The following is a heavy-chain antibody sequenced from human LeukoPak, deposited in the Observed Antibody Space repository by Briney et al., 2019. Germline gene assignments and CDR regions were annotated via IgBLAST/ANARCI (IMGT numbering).Heavy chain of an antibody. CDR2: IYYSGST. V-gene: IGHV4-59*01. J-gene: IGHJ4*02. Sequence: SETLSLTCTVSGDSLSSYYWSWIRQPPGKGLEWIGYIYYSGSTKYNPSLKSRVTISVDASKNQFSLKLSSMTAADTAVYYCARDADTSFDYWGQGTVVTVSS. CDR1: GDSLSSYY. CDR3: ARDADTSFDY. D-gene: IGHD2-2*02.